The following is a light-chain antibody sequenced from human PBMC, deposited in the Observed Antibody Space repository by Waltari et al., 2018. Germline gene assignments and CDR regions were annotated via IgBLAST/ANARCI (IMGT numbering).Light chain of an antibody. J-gene: IGLJ3*02. Sequence: QLVLTQSPSASASLGAPVKLTCTLSSGHSSNIIAWHQQQPEKGPRYLLKVNSDGSHTKGDESPDRVSGSCSGAERYLTISSVQSEDEADYYCQTGGHGTWVFGGGTKLTVL. CDR3: QTGGHGTWV. CDR1: SGHSSNI. V-gene: IGLV4-69*01. CDR2: VNSDGSH.